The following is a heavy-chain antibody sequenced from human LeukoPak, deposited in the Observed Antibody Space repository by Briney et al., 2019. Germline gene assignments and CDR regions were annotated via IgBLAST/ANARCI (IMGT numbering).Heavy chain of an antibody. Sequence: PGGSLRLSCAASGFTFSSFWMSWVRQAPGKGLEWVANIKQDGTDKNYVDSVKGRFTISRDNTKNSLYLQMNSLRAEDTAVYCCARVVPFDFWGQGSLVTVSS. CDR1: GFTFSSFW. D-gene: IGHD2-15*01. CDR3: ARVVPFDF. CDR2: IKQDGTDK. V-gene: IGHV3-7*02. J-gene: IGHJ4*02.